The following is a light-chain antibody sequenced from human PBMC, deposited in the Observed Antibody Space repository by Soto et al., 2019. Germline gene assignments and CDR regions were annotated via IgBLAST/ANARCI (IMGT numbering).Light chain of an antibody. CDR2: GAS. V-gene: IGKV1-16*02. CDR3: LQYRASPST. J-gene: IGKJ4*01. Sequence: DIQMTQSPSSLSASVGDRVTITCRASQGIDNYLAWFQQKAGKAPKPLIYGASTLLSGVPSNFSSSASGTDFTLTISSLQPEDLATYYCLQYRASPSTFGGGTKVEIK. CDR1: QGIDNY.